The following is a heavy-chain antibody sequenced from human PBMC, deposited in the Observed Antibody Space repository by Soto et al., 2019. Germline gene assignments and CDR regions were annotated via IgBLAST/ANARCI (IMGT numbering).Heavy chain of an antibody. CDR1: GYSISSSNW. CDR2: IYYSGST. D-gene: IGHD1-26*01. J-gene: IGHJ6*02. CDR3: ARDYMGDYYYYGMDV. Sequence: SETLSLTCAVSGYSISSSNWWGWIRQPPGKGLEWIGYIYYSGSTYYNPSLKSRVTISVDTSKNQFSLKLSSVTAADTAVYYCARDYMGDYYYYGMDVWGQGTTVTVSS. V-gene: IGHV4-28*03.